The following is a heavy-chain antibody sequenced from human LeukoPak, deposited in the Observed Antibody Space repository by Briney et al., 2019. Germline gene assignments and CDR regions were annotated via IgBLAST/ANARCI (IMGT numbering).Heavy chain of an antibody. J-gene: IGHJ3*02. CDR2: IYSGGST. CDR3: AREIGGGLDI. Sequence: PGGSLRLSCAASGFTVSSNYMNWVRQAPGKGLEWVSVIYSGGSTYYADSVKGRFTISRDNAKNTLFVQMKSLRAEDTALYYCAREIGGGLDIWGQGTMVTVSS. CDR1: GFTVSSNY. V-gene: IGHV3-53*01. D-gene: IGHD3-16*01.